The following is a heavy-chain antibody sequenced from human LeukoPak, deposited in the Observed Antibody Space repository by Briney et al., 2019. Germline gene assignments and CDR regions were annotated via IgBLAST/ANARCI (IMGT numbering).Heavy chain of an antibody. V-gene: IGHV3-23*01. CDR3: AKEGGWRPRSTETDDWEFRN. CDR2: ISGCGRRT. J-gene: IGHJ4*02. D-gene: IGHD3-10*01. Sequence: GGSLRLSRAPSGFTLSNLAMSWVPQAPGTGLKGVSGISGCGRRTYYAASVQGRFTIPSDNSKHRAYLQMSSLRAEDTAVYYCAKEGGWRPRSTETDDWEFRNWGQGTLVTVSS. CDR1: GFTLSNLA.